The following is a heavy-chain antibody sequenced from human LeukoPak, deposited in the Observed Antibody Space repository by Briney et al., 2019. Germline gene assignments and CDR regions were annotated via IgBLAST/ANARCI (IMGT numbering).Heavy chain of an antibody. CDR2: IKTKADNYAT. Sequence: PGGSLRLSCSASGLTFSVSAIHWVRQASGKGLEWVGRIKTKADNYATAYAASVKGRFTISRDDPTNTAYLQMNSLKTEDTAVYYCTHPAYYYNVDVWGKGTTVTVSS. D-gene: IGHD6-25*01. CDR1: GLTFSVSA. V-gene: IGHV3-73*01. CDR3: THPAYYYNVDV. J-gene: IGHJ6*04.